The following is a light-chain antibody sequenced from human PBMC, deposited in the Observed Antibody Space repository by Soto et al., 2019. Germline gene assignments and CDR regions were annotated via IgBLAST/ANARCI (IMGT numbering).Light chain of an antibody. V-gene: IGKV3-20*01. CDR2: GAS. J-gene: IGKJ3*01. CDR1: QSVSSSY. CDR3: QQDGNSPFT. Sequence: EIVLTQSPGTLSLSPGDRATLSCRASQSVSSSYVAWYQQPPGPAPRLLIYGASRRATGIPDRFSGSASGTDFTITISRLEPEDFAVYYCQQDGNSPFTFGPGTKVESK.